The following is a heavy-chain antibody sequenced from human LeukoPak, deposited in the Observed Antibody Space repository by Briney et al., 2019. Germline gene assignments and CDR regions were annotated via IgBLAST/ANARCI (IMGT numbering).Heavy chain of an antibody. V-gene: IGHV3-9*01. Sequence: GGSLRLSCAASGFTFDDYAMHWVRQAPGKGLEWVSGISWNSGSIGYADSVKGRFTISRDNAKSFLYLQMNSLRVEDTAVYHCVRQAGRAGGQWGQGTLIAVSS. CDR2: ISWNSGSI. CDR3: VRQAGRAGGQ. J-gene: IGHJ4*02. CDR1: GFTFDDYA. D-gene: IGHD3-10*01.